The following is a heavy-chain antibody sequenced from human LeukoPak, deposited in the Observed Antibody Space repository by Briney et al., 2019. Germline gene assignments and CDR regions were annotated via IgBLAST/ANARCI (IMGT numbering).Heavy chain of an antibody. CDR1: GGSFSGYY. CDR2: INHSGST. J-gene: IGHJ3*02. Sequence: SETLSLTCAVYGGSFSGYYWSWIHQPPGKGLEWIGEINHSGSTNYNPSLKSRVTMSVDTSKNQFSLKLSSVTAADTAVYYCSRAVAGDAFDIWRQGTMVTVSS. V-gene: IGHV4-34*01. D-gene: IGHD6-19*01. CDR3: SRAVAGDAFDI.